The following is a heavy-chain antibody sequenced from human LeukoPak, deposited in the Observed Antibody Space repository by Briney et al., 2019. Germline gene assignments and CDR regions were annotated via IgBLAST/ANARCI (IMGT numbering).Heavy chain of an antibody. D-gene: IGHD2-15*01. CDR3: ARSYCSGGSCYAIQH. Sequence: ASVKVSCKASGYTFTGYLTHWVRQAPGQGLDWMGWINPNSGGTNYAQKFQGRVTMTGDTSISTAYMDLSSLRSDDTAVYYCARSYCSGGSCYAIQHWGQGTLVTVSS. CDR1: GYTFTGYL. J-gene: IGHJ1*01. CDR2: INPNSGGT. V-gene: IGHV1-2*02.